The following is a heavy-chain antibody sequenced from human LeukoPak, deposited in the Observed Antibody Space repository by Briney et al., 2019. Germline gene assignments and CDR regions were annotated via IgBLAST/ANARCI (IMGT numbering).Heavy chain of an antibody. D-gene: IGHD4-17*01. V-gene: IGHV4-59*08. J-gene: IGHJ4*02. CDR1: GGSISSYY. Sequence: SETLSLTCTVSGGSISSYYWSWIRQPPGKGLEWIGSIYHSGSTYYNPSLKSRVTISVDTSKNQFSLKLSSVTAADTAVYYCARYDYGDYYYFDYWGQGTLVTVSS. CDR3: ARYDYGDYYYFDY. CDR2: IYHSGST.